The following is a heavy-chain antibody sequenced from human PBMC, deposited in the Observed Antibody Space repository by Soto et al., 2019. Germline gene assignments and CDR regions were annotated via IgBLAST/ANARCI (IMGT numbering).Heavy chain of an antibody. D-gene: IGHD3-10*01. CDR3: ARTNYGSGSYPHYY. J-gene: IGHJ4*02. CDR1: GFTISNNY. Sequence: EVQLVESGGGLVQPGGSLRLSCAASGFTISNNYMSWVRQAPGKGLEWVSVIYTGGSTYYADSVKGRFTISRDNSKNTPFLQMNSLRAEDTAVYYCARTNYGSGSYPHYYWGQGTLVTVSP. V-gene: IGHV3-66*01. CDR2: IYTGGST.